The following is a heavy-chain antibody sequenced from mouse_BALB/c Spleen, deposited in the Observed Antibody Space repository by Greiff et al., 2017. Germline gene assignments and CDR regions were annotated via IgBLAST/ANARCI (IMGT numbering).Heavy chain of an antibody. CDR3: ARIYYDYDAVDY. J-gene: IGHJ2*01. D-gene: IGHD2-4*01. Sequence: EVQLQQSGPGLVKPSQSLSLTCSVTGYSITSGYYWNWIRQFPGNKLEWMGYISYDGSNNYNPTLKNRISITRDTSKNQFFLKLNSVTTEDTATYYCARIYYDYDAVDYWGQGTTLTVSS. CDR1: GYSITSGYY. CDR2: ISYDGSN. V-gene: IGHV3-6*02.